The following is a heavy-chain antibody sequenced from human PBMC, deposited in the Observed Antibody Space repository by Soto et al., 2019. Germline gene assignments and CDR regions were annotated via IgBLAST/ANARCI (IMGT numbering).Heavy chain of an antibody. J-gene: IGHJ5*02. CDR1: GYTFTSYD. Sequence: ASVKVSCKASGYTFTSYDINWVRQATGQGLEWVGWMNPNSGNTGYAQKFQGRVTMTRNTSISTAYMELSSLRSEDTAVYYCARGAYCVILTGYYNRGNWFDPWGQGTLVTVSS. CDR3: ARGAYCVILTGYYNRGNWFDP. D-gene: IGHD3-9*01. CDR2: MNPNSGNT. V-gene: IGHV1-8*01.